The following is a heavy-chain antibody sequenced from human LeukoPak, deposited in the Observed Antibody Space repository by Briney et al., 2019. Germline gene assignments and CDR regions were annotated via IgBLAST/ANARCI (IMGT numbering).Heavy chain of an antibody. CDR3: ARGVGYNLLTGYYIS. J-gene: IGHJ4*02. CDR1: GFTFSTYT. Sequence: PGRSLRLSCAASGFTFSTYTMHWVRQAPGKGLEWVAVISYDGSNKYYTGSVKGRFTISRDNSKNTLYLHMNSLRAEDTAVYYCARGVGYNLLTGYYISWGQGTLVTVSS. CDR2: ISYDGSNK. D-gene: IGHD3-9*01. V-gene: IGHV3-30*04.